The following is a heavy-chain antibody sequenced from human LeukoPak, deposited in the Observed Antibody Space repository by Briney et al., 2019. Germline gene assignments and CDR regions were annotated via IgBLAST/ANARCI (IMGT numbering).Heavy chain of an antibody. CDR3: AKGAAAGKVDWFDP. CDR2: ITGYGAT. D-gene: IGHD6-13*01. Sequence: GGSLRLSCAASGFTFSNFAMMWVRQAPRTGLQWVSTITGYGATFYADSVRGRFTIFRDTSMNTLFLQTNSLGAEDTAVYYCAKGAAAGKVDWFDPWGQGTLVTVSS. J-gene: IGHJ5*02. V-gene: IGHV3-23*01. CDR1: GFTFSNFA.